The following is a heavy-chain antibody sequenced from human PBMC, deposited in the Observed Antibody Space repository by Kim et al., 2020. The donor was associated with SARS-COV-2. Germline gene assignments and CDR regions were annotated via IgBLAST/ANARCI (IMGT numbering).Heavy chain of an antibody. CDR2: INTNTGDP. CDR3: ARDYGGKYDY. CDR1: GYSFTTYG. V-gene: IGHV7-4-1*02. D-gene: IGHD4-17*01. J-gene: IGHJ4*02. Sequence: ASVKVSCKASGYSFTTYGLTWVRQAPGQGLEWMGWINTNTGDPTYAQGFTGRFVFSLDTSVSTAYMEISRLKTEDTAVYYCARDYGGKYDYWGQGTLVTVSS.